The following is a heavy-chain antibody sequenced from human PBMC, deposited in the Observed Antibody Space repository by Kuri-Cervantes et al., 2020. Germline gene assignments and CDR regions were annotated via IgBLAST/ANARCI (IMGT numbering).Heavy chain of an antibody. D-gene: IGHD2-2*01. J-gene: IGHJ5*02. CDR2: INHSGST. CDR1: GGSFSGYY. Sequence: SETLSLTCAVYGGSFSGYYWSWIRQPPGKGLEWIGEINHSGSTNYNPSLKSRVTISVDTPKNQFSLKLSSVTAADTAVYYCARGLGGYCSSTSCNWFDPWGQGTLVTVSS. V-gene: IGHV4-34*01. CDR3: ARGLGGYCSSTSCNWFDP.